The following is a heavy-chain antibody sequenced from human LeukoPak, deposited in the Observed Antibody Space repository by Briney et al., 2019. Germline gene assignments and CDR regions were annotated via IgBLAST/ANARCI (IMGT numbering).Heavy chain of an antibody. V-gene: IGHV4-34*01. Sequence: SETLSLTCAVYGGSFSSYYWSWIRQPPGKGLEWIGEINHSGSTNYNPSLKSRVTISVDTSKNQFSLKLSSVTAADTAVYYCARDGSIAAAESYYYGMDVWGQGTTVTVSS. D-gene: IGHD6-13*01. CDR1: GGSFSSYY. CDR3: ARDGSIAAAESYYYGMDV. J-gene: IGHJ6*02. CDR2: INHSGST.